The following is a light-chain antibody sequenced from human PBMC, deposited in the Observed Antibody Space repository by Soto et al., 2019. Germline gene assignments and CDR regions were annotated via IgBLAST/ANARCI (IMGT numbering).Light chain of an antibody. CDR1: SSNIGTDYD. CDR3: QSYDSGLSGVV. Sequence: QLVLTQPPSVSGAPGQRVTISCTGSSSNIGTDYDVHWYQQFPGSAPKLLIYADSIRPSGVPDRFSGSKSGTSASLAITGLQAEDEAVYYCQSYDSGLSGVVFGGGTKVTVL. CDR2: ADS. V-gene: IGLV1-40*01. J-gene: IGLJ3*02.